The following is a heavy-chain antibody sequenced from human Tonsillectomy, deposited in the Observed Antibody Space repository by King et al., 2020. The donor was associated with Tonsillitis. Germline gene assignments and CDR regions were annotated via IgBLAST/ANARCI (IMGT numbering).Heavy chain of an antibody. CDR3: SNDVGCSSTSCYYFDY. CDR2: IRYDGSNK. CDR1: GFTFSSYG. Sequence: QLVESGGGVVQPGGSLRLSCAASGFTFSSYGMHWVRQAPGKGLEWVAFIRYDGSNKYYADSVKGRFTISRDNSKNTLYLQMNSLRAEDTAVYYCSNDVGCSSTSCYYFDYWGQGHLGTVSS. J-gene: IGHJ4*02. V-gene: IGHV3-30*02. D-gene: IGHD2-2*01.